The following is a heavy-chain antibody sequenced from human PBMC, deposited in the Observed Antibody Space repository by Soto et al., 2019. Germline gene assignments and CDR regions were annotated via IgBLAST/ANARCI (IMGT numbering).Heavy chain of an antibody. D-gene: IGHD1-20*01. CDR2: INPKNGGI. CDR1: GYTXTNFY. V-gene: IGHV1-2*02. CDR3: VRGRSVLYLDL. J-gene: IGHJ1*01. Sequence: VSCKSSGYTXTNFYIHWLRQVPGQGLEWVGWINPKNGGINYAQKFQGRVTMALEKSVNTSYMDLNRLNFDDSAIYYCVRGRSVLYLDLWGRGTQVTVS.